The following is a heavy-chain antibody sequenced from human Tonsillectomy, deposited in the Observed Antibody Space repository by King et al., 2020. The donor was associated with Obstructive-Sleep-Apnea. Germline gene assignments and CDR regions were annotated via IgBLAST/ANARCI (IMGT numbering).Heavy chain of an antibody. J-gene: IGHJ3*02. CDR2: IFPGDSDT. CDR3: ARPIGYCSSISCSDAFDI. CDR1: GYSFITYW. V-gene: IGHV5-51*01. D-gene: IGHD2-2*01. Sequence: QLVQSGAEVKKPGESLKISCKASGYSFITYWIGWVRQIPGKGLEWMGTIFPGDSDTRYNPSLQGQVTISADKSISTAYLQWSSLKASDTAIYYCARPIGYCSSISCSDAFDIWGQGTTVSVSS.